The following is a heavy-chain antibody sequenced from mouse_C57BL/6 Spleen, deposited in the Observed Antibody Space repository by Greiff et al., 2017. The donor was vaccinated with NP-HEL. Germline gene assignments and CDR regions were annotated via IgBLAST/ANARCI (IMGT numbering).Heavy chain of an antibody. CDR2: IDPEDGDT. CDR1: GFTITDYY. D-gene: IGHD1-1*01. Sequence: VQLQQSGAELVKPGASVKLSCTASGFTITDYYMHWVKQRTEQGLEWIGRIDPEDGDTKYAPKFQGKATMTADKSSNTAYLQLSSLTSEDTAVDYCARPITTVGGCWGQGTSVTVSS. V-gene: IGHV14-2*01. J-gene: IGHJ4*01. CDR3: ARPITTVGGC.